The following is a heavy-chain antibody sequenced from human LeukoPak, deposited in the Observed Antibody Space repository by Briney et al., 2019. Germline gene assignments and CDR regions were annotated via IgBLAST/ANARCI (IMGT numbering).Heavy chain of an antibody. CDR1: GGSISSSNHC. V-gene: IGHV4-39*01. J-gene: IGHJ4*02. Sequence: SETLSLTCTVSGGSISSSNHCWGWIRQPPGKGLEWIGSIYYSGSTYYNPSLKSRVTISVDTSKNQFFLKLSSVTAADTAVYYCARRTLTGSFDYWGQGTLVTVSS. CDR2: IYYSGST. CDR3: ARRTLTGSFDY. D-gene: IGHD7-27*01.